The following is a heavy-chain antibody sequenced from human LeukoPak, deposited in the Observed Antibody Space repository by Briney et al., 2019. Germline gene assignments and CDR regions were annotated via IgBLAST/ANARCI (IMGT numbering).Heavy chain of an antibody. CDR2: ITSSSSYI. J-gene: IGHJ4*02. CDR1: GLIFSSYS. D-gene: IGHD2-15*01. V-gene: IGHV3-21*01. Sequence: GGSLRLSCAASGLIFSSYSMNWVRQAPGKGLEWVSSITSSSSYIYYADSVKGRFTISRDNAKNSLFLQMNSLRAEDTAVYYCARTRSGGSSGDYWGQGTLVTVSS. CDR3: ARTRSGGSSGDY.